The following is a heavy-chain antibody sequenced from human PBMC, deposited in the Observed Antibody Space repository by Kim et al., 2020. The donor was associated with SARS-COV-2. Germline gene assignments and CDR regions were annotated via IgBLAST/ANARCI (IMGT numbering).Heavy chain of an antibody. CDR3: ASLHYYDSSGYDY. Sequence: YADSVKGRFTISRDNAKNSLYLQMNSLRDEDTAVYYCASLHYYDSSGYDYWGQGTLVTVSS. J-gene: IGHJ4*02. D-gene: IGHD3-22*01. V-gene: IGHV3-48*02.